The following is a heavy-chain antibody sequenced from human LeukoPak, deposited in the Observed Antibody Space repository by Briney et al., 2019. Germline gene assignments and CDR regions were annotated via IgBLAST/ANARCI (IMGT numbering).Heavy chain of an antibody. CDR2: VCVTSGSA. Sequence: GGSLRLSCAASGFNFSSYATSGVPKAPGKGREWGSVVCVTSGSAYYADSVKGRLTISRDNSKNTLFLQMNSLRAEDTAVYYCAKGSTGSCYSTMDVWGQGTTVTVSS. CDR3: AKGSTGSCYSTMDV. CDR1: GFNFSSYA. J-gene: IGHJ6*02. D-gene: IGHD2-15*01. V-gene: IGHV3-23*01.